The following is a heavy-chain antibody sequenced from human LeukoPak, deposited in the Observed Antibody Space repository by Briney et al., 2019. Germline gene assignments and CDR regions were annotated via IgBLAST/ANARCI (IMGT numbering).Heavy chain of an antibody. CDR1: GVTLSSYA. D-gene: IGHD4-17*01. V-gene: IGHV3-53*01. CDR3: ARDIYGDYGDY. CDR2: IYSGGST. Sequence: GGSLRLSCVASGVTLSSYAMSWARQAPGKGLEWVSVIYSGGSTYYADSVKGRFTISRDNSKNTLYLQMNSLRAEDTAVYYCARDIYGDYGDYWGQGTLVTVSS. J-gene: IGHJ4*02.